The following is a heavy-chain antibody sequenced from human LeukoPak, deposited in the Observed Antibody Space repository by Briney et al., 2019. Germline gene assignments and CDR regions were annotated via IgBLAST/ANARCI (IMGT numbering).Heavy chain of an antibody. CDR1: GFTFSSYW. V-gene: IGHV3-23*01. J-gene: IGHJ3*02. CDR3: AKRGGLLWFREGDAFDI. D-gene: IGHD3-10*01. Sequence: GGSLRLSCAASGFTFSSYWMNWVRQVPGKGLEWVSAISGSGGSTYYADSVKGRFTISRDNSKNTLYLQMNSLRAEDTAVYYCAKRGGLLWFREGDAFDIWGQGTMVTVSS. CDR2: ISGSGGST.